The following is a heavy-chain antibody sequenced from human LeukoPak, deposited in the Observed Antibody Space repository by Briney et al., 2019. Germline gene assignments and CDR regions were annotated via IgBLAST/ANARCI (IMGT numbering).Heavy chain of an antibody. J-gene: IGHJ4*02. CDR3: ARDSTEQWQFDY. CDR2: IYYSGGT. D-gene: IGHD6-19*01. CDR1: GGSISSYY. V-gene: IGHV4-59*01. Sequence: SETLSLTCTVSGGSISSYYWSWIRQPPGKGLEWIGYIYYSGGTNYNPSLKSRVTISVDTSKNQFSLKLSSVTAADTAVYYCARDSTEQWQFDYWGQGTLVTVSS.